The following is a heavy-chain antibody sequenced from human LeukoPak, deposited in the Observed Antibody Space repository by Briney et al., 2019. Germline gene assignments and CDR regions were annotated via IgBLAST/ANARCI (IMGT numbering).Heavy chain of an antibody. CDR1: GFTFSSYW. D-gene: IGHD2-2*01. V-gene: IGHV3-30*18. CDR3: AKERGSIVVVPAALDY. CDR2: ISYDGSNK. J-gene: IGHJ4*02. Sequence: GGSLRLSCAASGFTFSSYWMSWVRQAPGKGLEWVAVISYDGSNKYYADSVKGRFTISRDNSKNTLYLQMNSLRAEDTAVYYCAKERGSIVVVPAALDYWGQGTLVTVSS.